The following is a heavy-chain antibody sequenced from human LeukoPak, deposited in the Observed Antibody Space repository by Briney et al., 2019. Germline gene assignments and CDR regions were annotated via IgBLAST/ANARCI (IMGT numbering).Heavy chain of an antibody. CDR3: ASGEYFQH. V-gene: IGHV1-69*04. Sequence: SVKVSCKASGGTFSSYAISWVRQAPGQGLEWMGRIIPILGIANYAQKFRGRVTITADKSTSTAYMELSSLRSEDTAVYYCASGEYFQHWGQGTLVTVSS. CDR1: GGTFSSYA. CDR2: IIPILGIA. J-gene: IGHJ1*01.